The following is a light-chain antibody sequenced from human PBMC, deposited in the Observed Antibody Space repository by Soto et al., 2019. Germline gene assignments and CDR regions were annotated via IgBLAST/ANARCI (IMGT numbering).Light chain of an antibody. CDR1: SSDIGDSNH. CDR2: DVA. Sequence: QSVLTQPASVSGSPGQSITISCTGTSSDIGDSNHVSWYQQHPGKAPELMIYDVASRPSGVSNRFSGSKSGNTASLTISGLQAEDEADYYCSSYASTSALDVFGTGTKLTVL. CDR3: SSYASTSALDV. V-gene: IGLV2-14*03. J-gene: IGLJ1*01.